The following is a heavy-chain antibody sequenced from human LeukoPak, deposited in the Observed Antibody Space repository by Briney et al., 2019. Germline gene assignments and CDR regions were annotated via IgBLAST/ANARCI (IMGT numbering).Heavy chain of an antibody. CDR1: GFTFSSYA. CDR3: AKDSRIAAAGVFDY. D-gene: IGHD6-13*01. CDR2: ISGSGGST. Sequence: QSGGSLRLSCAPSGFTFSSYAMSWVRQAPGRGLEWVSAISGSGGSTYYADSVKGRFTISRDNSKNTLYLQMNSLRAEDTAVYYCAKDSRIAAAGVFDYWGQGTLVTVSS. J-gene: IGHJ4*02. V-gene: IGHV3-23*01.